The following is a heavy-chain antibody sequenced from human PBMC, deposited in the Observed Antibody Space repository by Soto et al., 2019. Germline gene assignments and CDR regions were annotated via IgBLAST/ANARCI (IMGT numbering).Heavy chain of an antibody. J-gene: IGHJ4*02. D-gene: IGHD3-22*01. V-gene: IGHV3-23*01. CDR1: GFTFSTYA. CDR3: ARVTYDSNGYYCDIDY. CDR2: ISGSGGST. Sequence: GGSLRLSCAASGFTFSTYAMTWVRQAPGKGLEWVSTISGSGGSTYYADSVKGRFTISRDNSKNTLYLQMNSLRAEDTAVYYCARVTYDSNGYYCDIDYWGQGTLVTVSS.